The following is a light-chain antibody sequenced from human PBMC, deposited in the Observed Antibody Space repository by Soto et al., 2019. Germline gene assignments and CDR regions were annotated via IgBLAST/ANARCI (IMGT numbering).Light chain of an antibody. V-gene: IGLV3-21*02. CDR2: DDG. J-gene: IGLJ1*01. Sequence: SYELTQPPSVSVAPGQTARITCGGNNIGSKSVHWYQQKPGQAPVLVVYDDGDRPSGIPERFSGSNSGNTATLTISRVEAGDEADYYWQVWDSSSDHSLYVFGTGTKVTLL. CDR1: NIGSKS. CDR3: QVWDSSSDHSLYV.